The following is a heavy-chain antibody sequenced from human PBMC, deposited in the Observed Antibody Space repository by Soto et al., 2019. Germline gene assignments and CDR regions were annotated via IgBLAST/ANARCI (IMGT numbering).Heavy chain of an antibody. CDR2: IYYSGST. CDR3: ARHRIVGAAGNWYDP. D-gene: IGHD1-26*01. Sequence: SETLSLTCTVSGVSISRGGYYWGWIRQPPGKGLEWIGSIYYSGSTYYNPSLKSRVTISVDTSKNQFSLKLRSVTAADTAVYYCARHRIVGAAGNWYDPWGQGTLVTVSS. V-gene: IGHV4-39*01. CDR1: GVSISRGGYY. J-gene: IGHJ5*02.